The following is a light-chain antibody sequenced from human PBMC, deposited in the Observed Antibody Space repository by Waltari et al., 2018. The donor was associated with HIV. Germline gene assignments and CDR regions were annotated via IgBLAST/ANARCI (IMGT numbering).Light chain of an antibody. J-gene: IGLJ2*01. CDR2: DVT. CDR3: ISYTSSSTLV. V-gene: IGLV2-14*03. Sequence: QSALPQPASVSGSPGQSITVSCTGTSRDVVGSNYVSWYQQHPGKAPKLMISDVTYRPSGVSNRFAGSKSGNTASLTISGLQAEDEADYYCISYTSSSTLVFGGGTKVTVL. CDR1: SRDVVGSNY.